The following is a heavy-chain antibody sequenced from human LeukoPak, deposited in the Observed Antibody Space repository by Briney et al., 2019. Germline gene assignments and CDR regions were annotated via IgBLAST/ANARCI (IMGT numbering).Heavy chain of an antibody. CDR3: AKGLEQWLVRQLSVDP. J-gene: IGHJ5*02. CDR2: ISYDGSNK. V-gene: IGHV3-30*18. CDR1: GFTFSSYG. Sequence: GGSLRLSCAASGFTFSSYGMRWVRQAPGKGLEWVAVISYDGSNKYYADSVKGRFTISRDNSKNTLYLQMNSLRAEDTAVYYCAKGLEQWLVRQLSVDPWGQGTLVTVSS. D-gene: IGHD6-19*01.